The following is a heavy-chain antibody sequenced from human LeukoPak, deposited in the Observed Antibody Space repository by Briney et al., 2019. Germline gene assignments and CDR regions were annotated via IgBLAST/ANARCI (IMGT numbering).Heavy chain of an antibody. J-gene: IGHJ4*02. CDR1: GFTFSSYS. D-gene: IGHD2-15*01. V-gene: IGHV3-21*01. CDR3: ARSTSVDYYFDY. CDR2: IRSDSNNI. Sequence: PGGSLRLSCEGSGFTFSSYSMNWVRQAPGKGLEWVASIRSDSNNIYYSDSVRGRFTISRDNAKKSLYLQMNSLRAEGTAVYYCARSTSVDYYFDYWGQGALVTVSS.